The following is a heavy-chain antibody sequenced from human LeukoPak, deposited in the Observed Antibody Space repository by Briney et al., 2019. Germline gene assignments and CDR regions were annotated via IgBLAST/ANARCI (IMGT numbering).Heavy chain of an antibody. V-gene: IGHV4-61*02. CDR1: GGSISSGSYY. J-gene: IGHJ6*03. CDR3: ARDLREGWNDGNYYYSYYMDV. Sequence: SQTLSLTCTVSGGSISSGSYYWSWIRQPAGKGLEWIGRIYTTGSTNYNPSLKTRVTISVDTSKKQFSLKLSSVTAADTAVYYCARDLREGWNDGNYYYSYYMDVWGEGTTVTVSS. D-gene: IGHD1-1*01. CDR2: IYTTGST.